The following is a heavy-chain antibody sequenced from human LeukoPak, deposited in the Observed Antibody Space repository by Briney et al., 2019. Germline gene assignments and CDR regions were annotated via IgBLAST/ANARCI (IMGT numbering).Heavy chain of an antibody. CDR3: ARDRTGEQLC. CDR1: GGSFSGYY. J-gene: IGHJ4*02. CDR2: ISSSSSYI. D-gene: IGHD6-6*01. V-gene: IGHV3-21*01. Sequence: ETLSLTCAVYGGSFSGYYWSWIRQPPGKGLEWVSSISSSSSYIYYADSVKGRFTISRDNAKNSLYLQMNSLRAEDTAVYYCARDRTGEQLCWGQGTLVTVSS.